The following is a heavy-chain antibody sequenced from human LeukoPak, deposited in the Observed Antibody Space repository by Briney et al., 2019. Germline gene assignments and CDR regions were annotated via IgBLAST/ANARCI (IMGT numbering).Heavy chain of an antibody. CDR1: GGTFSSYA. Sequence: SVKVSCKASGGTFSSYAISWVRQAPGQGLEWMGGIIPIFGTANYAQRFQGRVTVTADESTSTAYMELSSLRSEDTAVYYCAREGYSSSQLDPWGQGTLVTVSS. J-gene: IGHJ5*02. D-gene: IGHD6-13*01. V-gene: IGHV1-69*13. CDR2: IIPIFGTA. CDR3: AREGYSSSQLDP.